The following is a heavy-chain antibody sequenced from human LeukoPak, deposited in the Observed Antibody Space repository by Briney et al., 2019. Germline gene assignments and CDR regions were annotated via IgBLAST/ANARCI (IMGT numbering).Heavy chain of an antibody. CDR1: GGSISSYY. V-gene: IGHV4-59*08. CDR3: ARQNYGSAPLRY. J-gene: IGHJ4*02. CDR2: IYYSGST. Sequence: SETLSLTCTVSGGSISSYYWSWNRQPPGKGLEWIGYIYYSGSTNYKPSLKSRDTIPVDTSKNQFSLKLSSVTAADTAVYFCARQNYGSAPLRYWGQGTLVTVSS. D-gene: IGHD3-10*01.